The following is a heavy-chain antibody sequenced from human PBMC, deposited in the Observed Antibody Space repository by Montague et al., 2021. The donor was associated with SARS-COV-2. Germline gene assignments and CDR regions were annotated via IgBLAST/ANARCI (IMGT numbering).Heavy chain of an antibody. CDR3: ALPTAGARFDP. J-gene: IGHJ5*02. D-gene: IGHD2-2*01. CDR2: INHSGST. Sequence: SETLSLTCTVYGGSFNDYYWSWIRQPPGKGLEWIGQINHSGSTNYNPSLKSRVTISVDTSENQFSLKLRSMTAADTGVYYCALPTAGARFDPWGQGTLVTVSS. V-gene: IGHV4-34*03. CDR1: GGSFNDYY.